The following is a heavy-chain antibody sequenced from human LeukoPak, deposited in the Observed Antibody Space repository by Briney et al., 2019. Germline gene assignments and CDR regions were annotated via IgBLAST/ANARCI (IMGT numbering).Heavy chain of an antibody. CDR2: IFPSGGEI. V-gene: IGHV3-23*01. J-gene: IGHJ4*02. D-gene: IGHD6-19*01. CDR1: GFTFSSYE. Sequence: GGSLRLSCAASGFTFSSYEMNWVRQAPGKGLEWVSSIFPSGGEIHYADSVRGRFTISRDNSKSTLSLQMNSLRAEDTAVYYCARRSGIAVAGAFDYWGQGTLVTVSS. CDR3: ARRSGIAVAGAFDY.